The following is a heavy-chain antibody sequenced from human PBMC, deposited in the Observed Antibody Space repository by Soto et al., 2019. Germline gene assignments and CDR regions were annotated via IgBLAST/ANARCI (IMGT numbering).Heavy chain of an antibody. CDR3: ARGGGTILAPLP. CDR1: EFNFRNYE. Sequence: PGGSLRHSYAASEFNFRNYEMNWVRQAPGKGLEWVSYISSSGITTYYADFAAGRFTISRDNAKESLYLHLNSLRVEDTAVYYCARGGGTILAPLPWGQGTLVTVSS. D-gene: IGHD3-3*01. V-gene: IGHV3-48*03. CDR2: ISSSGITT. J-gene: IGHJ4*02.